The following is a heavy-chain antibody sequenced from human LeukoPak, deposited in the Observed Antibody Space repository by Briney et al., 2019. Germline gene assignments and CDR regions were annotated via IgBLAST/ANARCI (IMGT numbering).Heavy chain of an antibody. D-gene: IGHD3-22*01. CDR3: ARDVVVITNTDAFDI. CDR2: INHSGST. CDR1: GGSFSAYY. V-gene: IGHV4-34*01. Sequence: SETLSLTCAVYGGSFSAYYWSWVRQPPGKGLEWIGEINHSGSTNYNPSLKSRVTISVDTSKNQFSLKLNSVTAADTAVYYCARDVVVITNTDAFDIWGQGTMVTVSS. J-gene: IGHJ3*02.